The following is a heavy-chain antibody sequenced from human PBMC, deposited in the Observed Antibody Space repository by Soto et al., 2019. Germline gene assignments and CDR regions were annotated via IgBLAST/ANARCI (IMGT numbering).Heavy chain of an antibody. J-gene: IGHJ3*01. CDR2: AYYGGNT. V-gene: IGHV4-59*08. Sequence: SETLSLSCTVSGGSISSYYWSWIRQPPGKGLEWIGYAYYGGNTNYNPSLKSRVSISVDTSKSQFALKLNSVTVADTAVYYCAIHLSAWLRLEAFDVWGLATMVTVSS. CDR1: GGSISSYY. CDR3: AIHLSAWLRLEAFDV. D-gene: IGHD5-12*01.